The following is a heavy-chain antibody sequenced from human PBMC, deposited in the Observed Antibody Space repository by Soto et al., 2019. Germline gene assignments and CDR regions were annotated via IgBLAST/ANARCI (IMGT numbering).Heavy chain of an antibody. Sequence: EVQLVESGGGLAQPGGSLRLSCAASGFTFSDHYMDWVRQAPGKGLEWVGRTRNKANSYTTEYAASVKGRFTISRDDSKNSLYLQMNSLKTEDTAVYYCARVTGYSSSWPYYYYYGMDVWGQGTTVTVSS. D-gene: IGHD6-13*01. V-gene: IGHV3-72*01. CDR1: GFTFSDHY. J-gene: IGHJ6*02. CDR3: ARVTGYSSSWPYYYYYGMDV. CDR2: TRNKANSYTT.